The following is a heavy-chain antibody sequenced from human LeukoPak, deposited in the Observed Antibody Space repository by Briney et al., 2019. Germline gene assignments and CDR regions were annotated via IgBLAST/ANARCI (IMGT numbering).Heavy chain of an antibody. D-gene: IGHD2-2*02. CDR2: IYYSGST. V-gene: IGHV4-39*07. Sequence: SETLSLTCTVSGGSISSSNYYWGWIRQPPGKGLEWIESIYYSGSTYYNPSLKSRVTISVDTSKNQFSLKLSSVTAADTAVYYCARDLPQVVPAAISWFDPWGQGTLVTVSS. CDR3: ARDLPQVVPAAISWFDP. CDR1: GGSISSSNYY. J-gene: IGHJ5*02.